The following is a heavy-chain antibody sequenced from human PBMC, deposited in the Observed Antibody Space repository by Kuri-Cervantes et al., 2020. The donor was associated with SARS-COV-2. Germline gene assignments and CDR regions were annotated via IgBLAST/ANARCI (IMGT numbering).Heavy chain of an antibody. CDR2: ISYDGSKK. V-gene: IGHV3-30-3*01. Sequence: GGSLRLSCAASGFTFNNYDMYWVRQAPGKGLEWVAVISYDGSKKYYADSVKGRFTISRDNSKSTLYLPMYNLRAEDTAVYYCVTDRLGVHDSWGQGTLVTVSS. J-gene: IGHJ4*02. CDR1: GFTFNNYD. D-gene: IGHD2-8*01. CDR3: VTDRLGVHDS.